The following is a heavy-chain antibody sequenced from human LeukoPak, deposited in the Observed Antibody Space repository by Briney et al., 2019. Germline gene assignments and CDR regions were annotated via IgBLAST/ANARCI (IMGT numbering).Heavy chain of an antibody. CDR1: GFAFSRYS. Sequence: GGSLRVSCAASGFAFSRYSMNWVRQAPGKGLEWVSSISYSGPHMFYADSVRGRFTISRDNAENSLFLQMNSLRAEDTAVYFCASNDYRDEGIDSWGQGTLVTVSS. CDR2: ISYSGPHM. J-gene: IGHJ4*02. CDR3: ASNDYRDEGIDS. D-gene: IGHD4-17*01. V-gene: IGHV3-21*01.